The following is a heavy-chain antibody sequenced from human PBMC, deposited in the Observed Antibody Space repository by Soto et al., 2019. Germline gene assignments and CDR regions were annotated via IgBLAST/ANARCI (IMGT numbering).Heavy chain of an antibody. CDR2: INHSGST. V-gene: IGHV4-34*01. J-gene: IGHJ5*02. Sequence: SETLSLTCAVYGGSFSGYYWSWIRQPPGKGLEWIGEINHSGSTNYNPSLKSRVTISVDTSKNQFSLKLSSVTAADTAVYYCASSLEMTISWFDPWGQGTLVTVSS. CDR1: GGSFSGYY. D-gene: IGHD3-3*02. CDR3: ASSLEMTISWFDP.